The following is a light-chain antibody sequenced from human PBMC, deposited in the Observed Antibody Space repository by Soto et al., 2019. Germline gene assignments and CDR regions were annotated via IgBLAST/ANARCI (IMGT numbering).Light chain of an antibody. CDR2: NVY. CDR1: SIDFGAYNF. V-gene: IGLV2-14*03. Sequence: QSVLTQPASVSVSPVPSITISCTGTSIDFGAYNFVSWHQQHPGKAPKLMIYNVYDRPSGISYRFSGSKSGNTASLTISGLQGEEEADYYCSAYTVRRTYVFGTGTKVTVL. CDR3: SAYTVRRTYV. J-gene: IGLJ1*01.